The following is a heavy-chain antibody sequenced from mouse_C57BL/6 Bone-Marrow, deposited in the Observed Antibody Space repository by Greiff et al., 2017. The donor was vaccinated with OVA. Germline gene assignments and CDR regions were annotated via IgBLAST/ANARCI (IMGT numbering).Heavy chain of an antibody. D-gene: IGHD2-4*01. Sequence: QVTLKESGAELVRPGTSVKMSCKASGYTFTNYWIGWAKQRPGHGLEWIGDIYPGGGYTNYNEKFKGKATLTADKSSSTAYMQFSSLTSEDSAIYYCARSDYEGGWFAYWGQGTLVTVSA. CDR2: IYPGGGYT. J-gene: IGHJ3*01. CDR3: ARSDYEGGWFAY. CDR1: GYTFTNYW. V-gene: IGHV1-63*01.